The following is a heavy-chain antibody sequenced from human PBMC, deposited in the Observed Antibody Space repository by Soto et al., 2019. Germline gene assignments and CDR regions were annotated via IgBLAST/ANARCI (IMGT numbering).Heavy chain of an antibody. CDR1: GFTFSSYA. CDR3: ARVPIAAAGKGEFDY. CDR2: ISYDGSNK. Sequence: GGSLRLSCAGSGFTFSSYAMHWVRQAPGKGLEWVAVISYDGSNKYYADSVKGRFTISRDNSKNTLYLQMNSLRAEDTAVYYCARVPIAAAGKGEFDYWGQGTLVTVSS. D-gene: IGHD6-13*01. J-gene: IGHJ4*02. V-gene: IGHV3-30-3*01.